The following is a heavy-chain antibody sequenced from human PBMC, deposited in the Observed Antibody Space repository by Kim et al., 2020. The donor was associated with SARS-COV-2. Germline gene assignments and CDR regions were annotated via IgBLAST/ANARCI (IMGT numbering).Heavy chain of an antibody. J-gene: IGHJ4*02. CDR3: ARGVAARGGFDY. Sequence: SETLSLTCTVSGGSISSYYWSWIRQPPGKGLEWIGYIYYSGSTNYNPSLKSRVTISVDTSKNQFSLKLSSVTAADTAVYYCARGVAARGGFDYWGQGTLVTVSS. V-gene: IGHV4-59*01. D-gene: IGHD2-15*01. CDR1: GGSISSYY. CDR2: IYYSGST.